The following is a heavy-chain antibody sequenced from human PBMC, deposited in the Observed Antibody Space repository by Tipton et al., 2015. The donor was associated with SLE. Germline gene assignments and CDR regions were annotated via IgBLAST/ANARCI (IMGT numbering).Heavy chain of an antibody. CDR1: RGSITISHYY. V-gene: IGHV4-39*07. CDR2: IYYSGTT. D-gene: IGHD6-13*01. CDR3: ARKGGSSSWYVDYYGMDV. J-gene: IGHJ6*02. Sequence: TLSLTCTVSRGSITISHYYWGWVRQSPGKGLEWIGTIYYSGTTYYNPSLVDRVTISLDTSNNQFSLNLRSVTAADTAVYYCARKGGSSSWYVDYYGMDVWGQGTTVTVSS.